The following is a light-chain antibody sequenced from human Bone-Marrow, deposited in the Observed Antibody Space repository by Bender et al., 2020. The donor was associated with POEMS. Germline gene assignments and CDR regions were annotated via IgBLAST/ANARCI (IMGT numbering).Light chain of an antibody. CDR3: CAYAGSRTFVL. Sequence: QSALTQPASVSGSPGQSVTISCTGTSTDVGAYNYVSWYQQHPGKAPKLVIYDVNSRPSGISSRFSGSKSGNTASLAISGLQSEDEGDYYCCAYAGSRTFVLFGGGTKLTVL. J-gene: IGLJ2*01. CDR1: STDVGAYNY. CDR2: DVN. V-gene: IGLV2-14*03.